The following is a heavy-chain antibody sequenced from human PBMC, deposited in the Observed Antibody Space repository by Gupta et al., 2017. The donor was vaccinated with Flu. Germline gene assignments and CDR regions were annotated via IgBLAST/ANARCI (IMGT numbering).Heavy chain of an antibody. Sequence: QAPGKGLEWGSDSSAGGCNTYDADTVKGCFTISRNKSKKTLYLQLTSLRAEDTAVYYCAKDRVSSGCSTWFDPWGQGTLVTVSS. CDR3: AKDRVSSGCSTWFDP. J-gene: IGHJ5*02. CDR2: SSAGGCNT. D-gene: IGHD6-19*01. V-gene: IGHV3-23*01.